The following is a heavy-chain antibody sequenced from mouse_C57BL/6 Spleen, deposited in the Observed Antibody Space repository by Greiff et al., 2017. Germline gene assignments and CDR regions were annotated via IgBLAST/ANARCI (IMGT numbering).Heavy chain of an antibody. V-gene: IGHV1-82*01. J-gene: IGHJ1*03. CDR1: GYAFSSSW. Sequence: VKLQESGPELVKPGASVKISCKASGYAFSSSWMNWVKQRPGKGLEWIGRIYPGDGDTNYNGKFKGKATLTADKSSSTAYMQLSSLTSEDSAVYFCARHSSPALYFDVWGTGTTVTVSS. CDR2: IYPGDGDT. D-gene: IGHD1-1*01. CDR3: ARHSSPALYFDV.